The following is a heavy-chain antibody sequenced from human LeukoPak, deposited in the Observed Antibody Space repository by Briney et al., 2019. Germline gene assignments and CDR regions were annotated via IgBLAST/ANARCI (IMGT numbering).Heavy chain of an antibody. CDR1: GGSITTYY. J-gene: IGHJ6*03. V-gene: IGHV4-59*08. Sequence: SETLSLTCTVSGGSITTYYWSWIRQPPGNGLEWIGDFSFSENVDYNPSLKNRVTISMGTPKNQFSLKLDSVTAADTAVYYCARRRTTGLSGYLDVWGKGTTVTVSS. CDR3: ARRRTTGLSGYLDV. D-gene: IGHD2-2*01. CDR2: FSFSENV.